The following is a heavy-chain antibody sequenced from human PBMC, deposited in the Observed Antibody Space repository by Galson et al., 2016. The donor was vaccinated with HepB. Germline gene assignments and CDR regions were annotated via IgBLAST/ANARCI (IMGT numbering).Heavy chain of an antibody. CDR2: LYYSGST. V-gene: IGHV4-39*01. CDR1: GASVSTDTYS. D-gene: IGHD3/OR15-3a*01. J-gene: IGHJ4*02. CDR3: ARRTYNYDVY. Sequence: SETLSLTCSVSGASVSTDTYSWTWIRQPPGKGLECIASLYYSGSTYYNTSLKSRVTVSVDTSKNQLSLRLRSVTAADTAVYYCARRTYNYDVYWGQGTLVTVSS.